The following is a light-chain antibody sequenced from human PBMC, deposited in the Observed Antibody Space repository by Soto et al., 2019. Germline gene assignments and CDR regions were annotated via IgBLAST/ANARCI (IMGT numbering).Light chain of an antibody. J-gene: IGLJ2*01. CDR1: SSDVGGYNH. CDR3: SSYTSRSTLVV. Sequence: QSALTQPASVSGSPGQSITISCTGTSSDVGGYNHVSWYQQHPGKAPKLMIYDVSNRPYGVSNRFSGSKSGNTASLTISGLQAEDEADYYCSSYTSRSTLVVFGGGTKLTVL. CDR2: DVS. V-gene: IGLV2-14*01.